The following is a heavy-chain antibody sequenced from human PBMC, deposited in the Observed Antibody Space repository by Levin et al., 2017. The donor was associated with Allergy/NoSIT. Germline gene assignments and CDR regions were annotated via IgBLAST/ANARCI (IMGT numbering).Heavy chain of an antibody. D-gene: IGHD3-16*01. CDR3: TTVVGFGDFDC. CDR1: GFTFSNAW. CDR2: IKSKTDGGTT. V-gene: IGHV3-15*01. Sequence: GGSLRLSCAASGFTFSNAWMSWVRQAPGKGLEWVGRIKSKTDGGTTDYAAPVKGRFTIATDDSKNTLNLQMNSLKTEDTYVYYCTTVVGFGDFDCWGQGTLVTVSS. J-gene: IGHJ4*02.